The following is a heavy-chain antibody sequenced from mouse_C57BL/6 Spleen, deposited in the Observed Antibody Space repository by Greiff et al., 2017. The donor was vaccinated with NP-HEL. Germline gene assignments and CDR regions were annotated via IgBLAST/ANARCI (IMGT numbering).Heavy chain of an antibody. CDR2: IYPGDGDT. V-gene: IGHV1-80*01. J-gene: IGHJ4*01. Sequence: QVQLQQSGAELVKPGASVKISCKASGYAFSSYWMNWVKQRPGKGLEWIGQIYPGDGDTNYNGKFKGKATLTADKSSSTAYMQLSSLTSEDSAVYFCAREETTVVYYYAMDYWGQGTSVTVSS. D-gene: IGHD1-1*01. CDR1: GYAFSSYW. CDR3: AREETTVVYYYAMDY.